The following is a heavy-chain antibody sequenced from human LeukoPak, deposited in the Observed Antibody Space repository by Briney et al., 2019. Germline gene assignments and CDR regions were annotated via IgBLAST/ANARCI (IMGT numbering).Heavy chain of an antibody. Sequence: GGSLRLSCAASGFTFSSYAMSWDRPAPGKGLEWVSAISGSGGSTYYADSVKGRFTISRDNSKNTLYLQMNSLRAEDTAVYYCAKDPYYYDSSGYYPFDYWGQGTLVTVSS. D-gene: IGHD3-22*01. CDR1: GFTFSSYA. V-gene: IGHV3-23*01. CDR3: AKDPYYYDSSGYYPFDY. J-gene: IGHJ4*02. CDR2: ISGSGGST.